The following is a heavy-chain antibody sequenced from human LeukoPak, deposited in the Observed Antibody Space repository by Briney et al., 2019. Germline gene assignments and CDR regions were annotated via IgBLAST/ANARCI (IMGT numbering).Heavy chain of an antibody. D-gene: IGHD3-16*02. Sequence: PSQTLSLTCTVSGGSISSGSYYWSWIRQPAGKGLEWIGRIYTSGSTNYNPSLKSRVTISVDTSKNQFSLKLSSVTAADTAVYYCARLTASYVWGSYRRYYDAFDIWGQGTMVTVSS. J-gene: IGHJ3*02. V-gene: IGHV4-61*02. CDR2: IYTSGST. CDR3: ARLTASYVWGSYRRYYDAFDI. CDR1: GGSISSGSYY.